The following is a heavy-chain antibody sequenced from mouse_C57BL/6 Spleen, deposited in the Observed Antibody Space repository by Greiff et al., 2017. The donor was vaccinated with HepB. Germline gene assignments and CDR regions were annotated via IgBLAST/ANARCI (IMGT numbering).Heavy chain of an antibody. CDR3: ASLRYYYAMDY. V-gene: IGHV1-64*01. CDR1: GYTFTSYW. J-gene: IGHJ4*01. CDR2: IHPNSGST. Sequence: VQLQQPGAELVKPGASVKLSCKASGYTFTSYWMHWVKQRPGQGLEWIGMIHPNSGSTNYNEKFKSKATLTVDKSSSTAYMQLSSLTSEDSAVYYCASLRYYYAMDYWGQGTSVTVSS. D-gene: IGHD1-1*01.